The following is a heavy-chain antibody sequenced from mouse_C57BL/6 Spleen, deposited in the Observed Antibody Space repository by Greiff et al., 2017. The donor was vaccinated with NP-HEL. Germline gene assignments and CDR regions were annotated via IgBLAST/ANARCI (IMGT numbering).Heavy chain of an antibody. Sequence: VKLMESGPGLVAPSQSLSITCTVSGFSLTSYGVDWVRQPPGKGLEWLGVIWGDGSTNYNSALMSRRSISKDNFKIQVFLKVNILQTDDTAMYYCAKRCWDGGFAYWGQGTLVTVSA. V-gene: IGHV2-9*01. CDR1: GFSLTSYG. CDR3: AKRCWDGGFAY. CDR2: IWGDGST. J-gene: IGHJ3*01. D-gene: IGHD4-1*01.